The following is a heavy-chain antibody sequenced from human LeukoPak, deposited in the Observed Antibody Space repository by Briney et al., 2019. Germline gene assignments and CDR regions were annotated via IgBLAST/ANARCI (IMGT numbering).Heavy chain of an antibody. V-gene: IGHV3-21*01. CDR1: GFTFSSYS. D-gene: IGHD6-19*01. CDR2: ISSTSSYI. CDR3: ARDAITSGWSDL. Sequence: GGSLRLSCAASGFTFSSYSMNWVRQAPGKGLEWVSSISSTSSYIYYADSVKGRFTISRDNAKNSLYLQMNSLRAEDTAVYYCARDAITSGWSDLWGRGTLVTVSS. J-gene: IGHJ2*01.